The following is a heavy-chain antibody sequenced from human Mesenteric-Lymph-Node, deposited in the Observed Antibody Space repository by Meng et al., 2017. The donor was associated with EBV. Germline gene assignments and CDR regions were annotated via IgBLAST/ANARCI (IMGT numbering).Heavy chain of an antibody. Sequence: QGQLVESGAEVKKPGASVKVSCKASGYTVTSYAMHWVRQAPGQRLEWMGWINAGNGNTKYSQKFQGRVTITRDTSASTAYMELSSLRSEDTAVYYCARDVLHLGELSFLFDYWGQGTLVTVSS. V-gene: IGHV1-3*01. J-gene: IGHJ4*02. D-gene: IGHD3-16*02. CDR2: INAGNGNT. CDR3: ARDVLHLGELSFLFDY. CDR1: GYTVTSYA.